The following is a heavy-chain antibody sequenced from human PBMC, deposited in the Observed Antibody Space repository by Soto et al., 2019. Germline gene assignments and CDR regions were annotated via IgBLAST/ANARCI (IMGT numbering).Heavy chain of an antibody. CDR3: AKGGDIVVVVAASLDY. D-gene: IGHD2-15*01. Sequence: VQLLESGGGLVQPGGSLRLSCAASGFTFSSYAMSWVRQAPGKGLEWVSAISGSGGSTYYADSVKGRFTISRDNSKNTLYLQMNSLRAEDTAVYYCAKGGDIVVVVAASLDYWGQGTLVTVSS. J-gene: IGHJ4*02. V-gene: IGHV3-23*01. CDR2: ISGSGGST. CDR1: GFTFSSYA.